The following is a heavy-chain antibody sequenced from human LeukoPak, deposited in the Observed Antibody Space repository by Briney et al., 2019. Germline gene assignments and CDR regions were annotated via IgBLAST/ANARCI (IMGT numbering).Heavy chain of an antibody. Sequence: GGSLRLSCEASGFTFNNAWMSWVRQAPGKGLQWLALTSDDGSAKYYADSVKGRFTISRDNSQNTLYLQMNSLRADETAIYYCARAPGGFHGDYSPIAYWGQGTLVTVSS. CDR2: TSDDGSAK. CDR3: ARAPGGFHGDYSPIAY. CDR1: GFTFNNAW. D-gene: IGHD4-17*01. J-gene: IGHJ4*02. V-gene: IGHV3-30-3*01.